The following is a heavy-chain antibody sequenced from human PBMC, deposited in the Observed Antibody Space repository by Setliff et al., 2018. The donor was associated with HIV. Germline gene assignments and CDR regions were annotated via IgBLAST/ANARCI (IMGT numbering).Heavy chain of an antibody. D-gene: IGHD2-21*01. V-gene: IGHV1-69*13. J-gene: IGHJ4*02. Sequence: SVKVSCKASGSTFTSYAINWVRQAPGQGLEWMGGIIPIFSTSNYAQRFQGRVTITADESTSTAYMELYNLGSEDTAMYYCTRGRGIIGALVYWGQGTLVTVSS. CDR1: GSTFTSYA. CDR2: IIPIFSTS. CDR3: TRGRGIIGALVY.